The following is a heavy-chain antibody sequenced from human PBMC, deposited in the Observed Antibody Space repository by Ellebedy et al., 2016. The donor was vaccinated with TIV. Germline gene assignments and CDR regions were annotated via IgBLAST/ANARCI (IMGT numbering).Heavy chain of an antibody. CDR2: MGAAGDT. J-gene: IGHJ6*02. Sequence: GESLKISCAASGFTFSSYDMHWVRQVTGKGLEWVSSMGAAGDTHYSGSVKGRLTISRENGKNSLYLQMNSLKAEDTAMYYCARATAGLDVWGQGTTVSVSS. CDR3: ARATAGLDV. CDR1: GFTFSSYD. V-gene: IGHV3-13*01.